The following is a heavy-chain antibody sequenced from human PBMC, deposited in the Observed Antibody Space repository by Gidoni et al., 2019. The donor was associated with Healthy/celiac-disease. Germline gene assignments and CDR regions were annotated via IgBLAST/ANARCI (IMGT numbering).Heavy chain of an antibody. Sequence: VQLLEYGGGWVKPGGSLRLSCAASGFTVSDYSLICIRQAPGKGLEWVSYISSSSSYTNYSDSVKGRFTISRDNAKNSLYLQMNSLRAEDTAVYYCARVGHDSSGYYYLYYYYYGMDVWGQGTTVTVSS. J-gene: IGHJ6*02. V-gene: IGHV3-11*06. CDR3: ARVGHDSSGYYYLYYYYYGMDV. CDR1: GFTVSDYS. D-gene: IGHD3-22*01. CDR2: ISSSSSYT.